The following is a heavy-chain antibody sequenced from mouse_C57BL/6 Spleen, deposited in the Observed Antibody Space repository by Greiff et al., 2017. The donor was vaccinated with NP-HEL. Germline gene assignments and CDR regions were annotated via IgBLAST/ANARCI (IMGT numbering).Heavy chain of an antibody. Sequence: QVQLQQPGAELVKPGASVKLSCKASGYTFTSYWMQWVKQRPGQGLEWIGEIDPSDSYTNYNQKFKGKATLTVDTSSSTAYMQLSSLTSEDSAVYYCAKPDSNYVGFAYWGQGTLVTVSA. V-gene: IGHV1-50*01. CDR2: IDPSDSYT. CDR3: AKPDSNYVGFAY. D-gene: IGHD2-5*01. CDR1: GYTFTSYW. J-gene: IGHJ3*01.